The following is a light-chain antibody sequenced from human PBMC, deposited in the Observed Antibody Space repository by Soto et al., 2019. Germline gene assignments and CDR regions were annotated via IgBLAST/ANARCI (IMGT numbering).Light chain of an antibody. Sequence: DLQMTQSPSSVSASVGDRVTITCRASQDISTWLAWYQQKPGKAPNLLIYAASSLQSGVPSRFSGSGSGTDFTLTISSLQPEDFAIYYCQQANSFPITFGQGTRLEIK. CDR1: QDISTW. CDR3: QQANSFPIT. CDR2: AAS. V-gene: IGKV1-12*01. J-gene: IGKJ5*01.